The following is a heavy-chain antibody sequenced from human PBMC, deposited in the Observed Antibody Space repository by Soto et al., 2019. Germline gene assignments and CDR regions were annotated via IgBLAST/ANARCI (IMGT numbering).Heavy chain of an antibody. CDR3: ARVGDIVVVPAAIYGNWFDP. D-gene: IGHD2-2*02. V-gene: IGHV4-31*03. CDR1: GGSISSGGYY. J-gene: IGHJ5*02. Sequence: SETLSLTCTVSGGSISSGGYYWSWIRQHPGKGLEWIGYIYYSGSTYYNPSLKSRVTISVDTSKNQFSLKLSSVTAADTAVYYCARVGDIVVVPAAIYGNWFDPWGQGTLVTVSS. CDR2: IYYSGST.